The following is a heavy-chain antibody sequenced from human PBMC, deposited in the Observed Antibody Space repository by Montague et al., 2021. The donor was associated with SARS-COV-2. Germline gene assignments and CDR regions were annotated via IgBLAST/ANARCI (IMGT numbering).Heavy chain of an antibody. CDR1: GFSLSTSGMC. D-gene: IGHD3-16*02. CDR2: XXWXXXK. J-gene: IGHJ4*02. Sequence: PALVKPTQTLTLTCTFSGFSLSTSGMCVGWIRQPPGKALEWLAXXXWXXXKYXSTSLKTRLTISKDTSKNQVVLTMTNMDPVDTATYYCARTTMITFGGVIVPFDYWGQGTLVTVSS. CDR3: ARTTMITFGGVIVPFDY. V-gene: IGHV2-70*01.